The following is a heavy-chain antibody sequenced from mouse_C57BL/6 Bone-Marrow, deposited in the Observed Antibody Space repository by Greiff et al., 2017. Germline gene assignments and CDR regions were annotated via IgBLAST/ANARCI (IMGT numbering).Heavy chain of an antibody. CDR3: ARCPSTVVATEAMDY. J-gene: IGHJ4*01. V-gene: IGHV1-80*01. Sequence: QVQLQQSGAELVKPGASVKISCKASGYAFSSYWMNWVQQRPGKGLEWIGQIYPGDGDTNYNGKFKGKATLTADKSSSTAYMQLSSLTSEDSAVYFCARCPSTVVATEAMDYWGQGTSVTVAS. D-gene: IGHD1-1*01. CDR1: GYAFSSYW. CDR2: IYPGDGDT.